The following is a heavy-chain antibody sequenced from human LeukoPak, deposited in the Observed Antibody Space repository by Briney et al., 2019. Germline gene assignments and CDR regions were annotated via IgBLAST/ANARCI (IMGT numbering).Heavy chain of an antibody. Sequence: SETLSLTCTVSGGSISSSSYYRGWIRQPPGKGLEWIGSIYYSGSTYYNPSLKSRVTISVDTSKNQFSLKLSSVTAADTAVYYCARRRSIAARPGADPWGQGTLVTVSS. CDR1: GGSISSSSYY. V-gene: IGHV4-39*01. J-gene: IGHJ5*02. CDR2: IYYSGST. CDR3: ARRRSIAARPGADP. D-gene: IGHD6-6*01.